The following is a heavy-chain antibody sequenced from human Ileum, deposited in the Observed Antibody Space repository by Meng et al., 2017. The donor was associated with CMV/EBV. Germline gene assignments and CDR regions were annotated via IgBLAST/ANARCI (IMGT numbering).Heavy chain of an antibody. CDR1: GDSVSSNSAA. CDR3: AREGSKWLEY. D-gene: IGHD5-12*01. J-gene: IGHJ4*02. V-gene: IGHV6-1*01. Sequence: AISGDSVSSNSAAWTWIRQSPSRGLEWLGRTYYRSKWYNDYAVSVKSRITINPDTSKNQFSLQSNSVTPEDTAVYYCAREGSKWLEYWGQGTLVTVSS. CDR2: TYYRSKWYN.